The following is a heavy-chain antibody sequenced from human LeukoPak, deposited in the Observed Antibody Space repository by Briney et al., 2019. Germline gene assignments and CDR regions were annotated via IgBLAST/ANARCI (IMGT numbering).Heavy chain of an antibody. V-gene: IGHV1-69-2*01. D-gene: IGHD5-18*01. J-gene: IGHJ4*02. CDR2: VDPEDGET. Sequence: ASVTVSCKVSGYTFTDYYMHWVQQAPGKGLEWMGLVDPEDGETIYAEKFQGRVTITADTSTDTAYMELSSLRSEDTAVYYCATGGRGYSYGSSGYYFDYWGQGTLVTVSS. CDR3: ATGGRGYSYGSSGYYFDY. CDR1: GYTFTDYY.